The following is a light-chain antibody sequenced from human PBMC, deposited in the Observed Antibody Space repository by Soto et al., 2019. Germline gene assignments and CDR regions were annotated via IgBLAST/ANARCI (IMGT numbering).Light chain of an antibody. Sequence: EVVLTQSPGTLSLSPGDSATLSCRASQSVSSSYVAWYQQKPGQAPRLLIYGASSRATGVPDSFGGSGSGTDFTLTISSLEPEDFAVYYCQQYGSAPVTFGQGTKVEIK. CDR2: GAS. CDR1: QSVSSSY. CDR3: QQYGSAPVT. J-gene: IGKJ1*01. V-gene: IGKV3-20*01.